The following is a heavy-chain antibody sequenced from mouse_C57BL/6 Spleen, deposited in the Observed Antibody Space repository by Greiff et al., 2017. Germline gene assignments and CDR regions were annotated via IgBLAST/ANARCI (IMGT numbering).Heavy chain of an antibody. CDR2: ISYDGSN. V-gene: IGHV3-6*01. CDR3: ARDAGSYWYFDD. Sequence: ESGPGLVKPSQSLSLTCSASGYSITSGYNWYWIRQCPGNKLVWLGYISYDGSNNYNPSLKKRISITLDTSKNQFFLKLNSVTTEDTATYFCARDAGSYWYFDDWGTGTTVTVSS. CDR1: GYSITSGYN. D-gene: IGHD4-1*01. J-gene: IGHJ1*03.